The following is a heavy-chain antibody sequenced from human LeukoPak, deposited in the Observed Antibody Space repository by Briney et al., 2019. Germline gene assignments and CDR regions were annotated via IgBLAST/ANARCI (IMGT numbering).Heavy chain of an antibody. D-gene: IGHD3-10*01. CDR1: GFTFSSYS. CDR2: ISSSSSYI. V-gene: IGHV3-21*01. CDR3: ARARNYYGSGSASDAFDI. J-gene: IGHJ3*02. Sequence: GGSLRLSCAASGFTFSSYSMNWVRQAPGKGLEWVSSISSSSSYIYYADSVKGRFTISRDNAKNSLYLQMNSLRAEDTAVYYCARARNYYGSGSASDAFDIWGQGTMVTVSS.